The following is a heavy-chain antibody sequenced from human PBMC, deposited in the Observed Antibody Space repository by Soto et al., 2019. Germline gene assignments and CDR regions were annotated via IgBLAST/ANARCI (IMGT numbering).Heavy chain of an antibody. V-gene: IGHV5-51*01. J-gene: IGHJ6*02. CDR3: ARQGSGKGMDV. Sequence: PGESLKISCKAFGYSFVTSSIAWVRQKPGKGLESMGFIYPGDSDTRYSPSFQGQVTISADKSISTVYLQWNSLKASDTAMYYCARQGSGKGMDVWGQGTTVTVSS. CDR2: IYPGDSDT. CDR1: GYSFVTSS.